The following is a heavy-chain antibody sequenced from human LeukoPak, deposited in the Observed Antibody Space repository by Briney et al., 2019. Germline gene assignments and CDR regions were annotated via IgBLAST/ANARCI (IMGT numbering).Heavy chain of an antibody. D-gene: IGHD3-10*01. CDR2: ISGSGGST. J-gene: IGHJ5*02. CDR1: GFTFSSYS. V-gene: IGHV3-23*01. Sequence: PGGSLRLSCAASGFTFSSYSMSWVRQAPGKGLEWVSAISGSGGSTYYADSVKGRFTISRDNSKNTLYLQMNSLRAEDTAVYYCAKDHRGSGSPNWFDPWGQGTLVTVSS. CDR3: AKDHRGSGSPNWFDP.